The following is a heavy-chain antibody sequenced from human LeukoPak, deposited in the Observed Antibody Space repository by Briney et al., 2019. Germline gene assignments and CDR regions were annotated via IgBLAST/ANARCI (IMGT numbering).Heavy chain of an antibody. Sequence: PGGSLRLSCAASGFTFNYFAMSWVRQAPGKGLEWVSGISDTTYYADSVKGRFTISRDNSKNTLYLQMNSLRAEDTAIYYCAKGGYCSGGRCYFGLDWGQGTLVTVSS. CDR1: GFTFNYFA. CDR2: ISDTT. D-gene: IGHD2-15*01. CDR3: AKGGYCSGGRCYFGLD. J-gene: IGHJ4*02. V-gene: IGHV3-23*01.